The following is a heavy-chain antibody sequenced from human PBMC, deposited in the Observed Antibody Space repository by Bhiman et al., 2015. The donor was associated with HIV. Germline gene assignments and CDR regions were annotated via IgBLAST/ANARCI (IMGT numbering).Heavy chain of an antibody. V-gene: IGHV3-9*01. CDR3: VRDVVRRHVPYG. D-gene: IGHD2-2*01. J-gene: IGHJ6*01. CDR2: ISWKSGSI. CDR1: GFSFDDYA. Sequence: EVQLVESGGNLVQPGRSLRLSCAASGFSFDDYALHWVRQAPGKGLEWVSGISWKSGSIGYADSVKGRFTISRDNAKNSLYLQMNSLRAEDTAVFTCVRDVVRRHVPYG.